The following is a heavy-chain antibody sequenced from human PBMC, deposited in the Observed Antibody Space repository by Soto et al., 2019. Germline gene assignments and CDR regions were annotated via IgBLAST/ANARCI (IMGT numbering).Heavy chain of an antibody. V-gene: IGHV3-74*01. CDR3: TRGPRSTSTGTGAF. Sequence: LRLSCAASGFTFSMYWMHWVRQVPGKGPEWVSRINDDGSSTNYADSVKGRFTISRDDAKNTLYLQMNDLRAEDTAVYYCTRGPRSTSTGTGAFWGQGTLVTVSS. CDR2: INDDGSST. J-gene: IGHJ4*02. CDR1: GFTFSMYW. D-gene: IGHD1-1*01.